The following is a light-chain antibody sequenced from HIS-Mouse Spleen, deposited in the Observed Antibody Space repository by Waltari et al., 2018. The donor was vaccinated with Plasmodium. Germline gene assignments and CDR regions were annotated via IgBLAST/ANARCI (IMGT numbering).Light chain of an antibody. CDR3: LQDYNYPYT. Sequence: DIQMTQSPSPLSASVGDRVTITCRASQSISSWLAWYQQKPGKAPKLLIYKASSLESGVPSRFSGSGSGTEFTLTISSLQTDDFATYYCLQDYNYPYTFGQGTKLEIK. CDR2: KAS. CDR1: QSISSW. J-gene: IGKJ2*01. V-gene: IGKV1-5*03.